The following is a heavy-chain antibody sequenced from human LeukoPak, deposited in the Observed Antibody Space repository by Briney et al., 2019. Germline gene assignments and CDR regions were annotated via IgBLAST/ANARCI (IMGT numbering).Heavy chain of an antibody. CDR3: ARPNYGDYVVDY. V-gene: IGHV5-51*01. CDR2: IYPGDSDT. CDR1: GYSFTSYW. D-gene: IGHD4-17*01. J-gene: IGHJ4*02. Sequence: GESLKISCKGSGYSFTSYWIGWVRQMPGRGLEWMGIIYPGDSDTRYSPSFRGLVTISADKSISTAYLQWSSLKASDTAVYYCARPNYGDYVVDYWGQGTLVTVSS.